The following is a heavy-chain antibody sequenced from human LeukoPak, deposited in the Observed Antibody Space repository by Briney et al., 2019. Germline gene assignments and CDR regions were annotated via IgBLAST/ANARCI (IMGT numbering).Heavy chain of an antibody. CDR1: GFTFSGSA. CDR2: IRSKANNYAT. V-gene: IGHV3-73*01. CDR3: AREHVVVVAARDPFCFDY. J-gene: IGHJ4*02. D-gene: IGHD2-15*01. Sequence: GGSLRLSCAASGFTFSGSAMHWVRQASGKGLEWVGRIRSKANNYATEYSVSVKGRFTISRDDSKNMAYLQMNSLRAEDTAVYYCAREHVVVVAARDPFCFDYWGQGTLVTVSS.